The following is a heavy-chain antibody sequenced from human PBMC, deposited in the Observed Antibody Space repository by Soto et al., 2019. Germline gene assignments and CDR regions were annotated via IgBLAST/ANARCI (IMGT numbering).Heavy chain of an antibody. CDR2: IIPIFGTA. CDR3: ASDPTTQSYYYDSSRYYY. V-gene: IGHV1-69*13. CDR1: GGTFSSYA. J-gene: IGHJ4*02. D-gene: IGHD3-22*01. Sequence: SVKVSCKASGGTFSSYAISWVRQAPGQGLEWMGGIIPIFGTANYAQKFQGRVTITADESTSTAYMELSSLRSEDTAVYYCASDPTTQSYYYDSSRYYYWGQGTLVTVSS.